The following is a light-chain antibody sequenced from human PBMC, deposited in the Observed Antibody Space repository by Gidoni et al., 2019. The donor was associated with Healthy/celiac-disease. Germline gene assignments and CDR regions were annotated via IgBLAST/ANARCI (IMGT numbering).Light chain of an antibody. V-gene: IGLV2-14*01. J-gene: IGLJ2*01. CDR3: SSYTSSSTPVV. CDR1: SSDVGGYNY. Sequence: QSALPQPASVSGSPGPSITISCPGTSSDVGGYNYVSWYQQHPGKAPQLMIYEVSNRPSGVSNRCAGSKSGNTASLTISGLQAEDEADYYCSSYTSSSTPVVFGGGTKLTVL. CDR2: EVS.